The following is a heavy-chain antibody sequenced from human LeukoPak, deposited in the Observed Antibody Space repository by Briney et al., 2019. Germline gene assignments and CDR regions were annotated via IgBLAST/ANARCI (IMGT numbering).Heavy chain of an antibody. J-gene: IGHJ4*02. V-gene: IGHV4-34*01. D-gene: IGHD4-17*01. CDR3: ARRCVTVTTVLDFDY. Sequence: SETLSLTCAVYGGSFSGYYWSWIRQPPGKGLGWIGEINHSGSTNYNPSLKSRVTISVDTSKNQFSLKLSSVTAADTAVYYCARRCVTVTTVLDFDYWGQGTLVTVSS. CDR1: GGSFSGYY. CDR2: INHSGST.